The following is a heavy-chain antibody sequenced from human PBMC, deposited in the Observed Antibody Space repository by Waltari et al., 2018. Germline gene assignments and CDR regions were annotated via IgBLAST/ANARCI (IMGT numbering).Heavy chain of an antibody. Sequence: QVQLVESGGGVVQPGRSLRLSCAASGFTFSSYGMHWVRQAPGKGLEWVAVISYDGSNKYYADSVKGRFTISRDNSKNTLYLQMNSLRAEDTAVYYCAKDVYYYGSGSYLDYWGQGTLVTVSS. CDR2: ISYDGSNK. CDR1: GFTFSSYG. J-gene: IGHJ4*02. CDR3: AKDVYYYGSGSYLDY. D-gene: IGHD3-10*01. V-gene: IGHV3-30*18.